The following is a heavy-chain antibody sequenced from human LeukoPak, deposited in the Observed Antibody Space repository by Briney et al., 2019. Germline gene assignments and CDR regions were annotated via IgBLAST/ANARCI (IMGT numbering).Heavy chain of an antibody. CDR3: ARDQKGPIVVVPAAMRVNAFDI. V-gene: IGHV1-8*01. CDR2: MNPSSGNT. D-gene: IGHD2-2*01. J-gene: IGHJ3*02. CDR1: GYTFTSYD. Sequence: ASVKVSCKASGYTFTSYDINWVRQATGQGLEWLGWMNPSSGNTGYAQKFQGRVTMTRDTSTSTVYMELSSLRSEDTAVYYCARDQKGPIVVVPAAMRVNAFDIWGQGTMVTVSS.